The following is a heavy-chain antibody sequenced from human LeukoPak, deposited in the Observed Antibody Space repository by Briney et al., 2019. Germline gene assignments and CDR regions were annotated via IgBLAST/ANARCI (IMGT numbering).Heavy chain of an antibody. CDR2: INHSGST. V-gene: IGHV4-34*01. CDR1: GGSFSGYY. J-gene: IGHJ4*02. D-gene: IGHD3-22*01. CDR3: AVQGSGYYAY. Sequence: SETLSLTCAVYGGSFSGYYWSWIRQPPGKGLEWIGEINHSGSTNYNPSLKSRVTISVDTSKNQFSLKLCSVTAADTAVYYCAVQGSGYYAYWGQGTLVTVSS.